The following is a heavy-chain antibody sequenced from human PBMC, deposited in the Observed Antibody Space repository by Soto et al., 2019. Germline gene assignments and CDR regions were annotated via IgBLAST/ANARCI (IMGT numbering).Heavy chain of an antibody. D-gene: IGHD1-26*01. V-gene: IGHV2-5*02. J-gene: IGHJ6*02. CDR2: IYWDGDK. CDR1: GFSLSTSAVG. Sequence: QITLKESSPALVKPTQTLTLTCSFSGFSLSTSAVGVGWIRQPPGKALEWLAPIYWDGDKRYSPSLKSRLTITKDTSKNQVVLTMTNMDPVDTATYFCVHSRGSPQYYYYYSLDVWGQGTTVTVSS. CDR3: VHSRGSPQYYYYYSLDV.